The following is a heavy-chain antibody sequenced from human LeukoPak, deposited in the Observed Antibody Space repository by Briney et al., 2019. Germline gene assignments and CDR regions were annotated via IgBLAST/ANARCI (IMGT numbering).Heavy chain of an antibody. CDR1: GGSISSSNW. Sequence: PSETLSLTCAVSGGSISSSNWWSWVRQPPGKGLEWIGEIYHSGSTNYNPSLKGRVTISVDKSKNQFSLKLSSVTAADTAVYYCARDVSGSLQHWGQGTLVTVSS. CDR2: IYHSGST. V-gene: IGHV4-4*02. CDR3: ARDVSGSLQH. J-gene: IGHJ1*01. D-gene: IGHD1-26*01.